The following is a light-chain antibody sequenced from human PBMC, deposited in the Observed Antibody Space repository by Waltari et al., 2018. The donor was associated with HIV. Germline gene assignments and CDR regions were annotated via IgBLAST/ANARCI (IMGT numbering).Light chain of an antibody. J-gene: IGLJ2*01. CDR2: DVT. Sequence: QSALTQPRSVSGSPGQSVTIPCAGTRTAVGDFNYVSWYQQHPGKAPKLMIYDVTKRPPGVPDRFSGSRSGNTASLTISGLQAEDEADYYCCSYAGSNTLVFGGGTKLTVL. CDR3: CSYAGSNTLV. V-gene: IGLV2-11*01. CDR1: RTAVGDFNY.